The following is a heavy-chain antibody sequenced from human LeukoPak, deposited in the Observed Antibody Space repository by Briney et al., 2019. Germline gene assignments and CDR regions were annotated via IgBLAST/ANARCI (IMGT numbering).Heavy chain of an antibody. Sequence: GGSLRLSCAASGFIFSDYYMGWVRQAPGKGLEWVSYISNKGSSSTTYYADSVKGRFTISRDNSKNTLYLQMNSLRAEDTAVYYCARWSRDAFDIWGQGTMVTASS. V-gene: IGHV3-11*04. CDR2: ISNKGSSSTT. CDR3: ARWSRDAFDI. CDR1: GFIFSDYY. J-gene: IGHJ3*02.